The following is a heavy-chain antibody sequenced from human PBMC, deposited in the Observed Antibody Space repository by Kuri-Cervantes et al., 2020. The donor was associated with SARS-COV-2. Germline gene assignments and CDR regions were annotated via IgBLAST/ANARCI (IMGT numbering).Heavy chain of an antibody. V-gene: IGHV3-48*01. D-gene: IGHD3-3*01. CDR1: GFTFSSYA. CDR2: ISSSSTI. J-gene: IGHJ6*02. CDR3: ARDQEADFWSGYYRQTGYYYYGMDV. Sequence: GESLKISCAASGFTFSSYAMSWVRQAPGKGLEWVSYISSSSTIYYADSVKGRFTISRDNAKNSLYLQMNSLRAEDTAVYYCARDQEADFWSGYYRQTGYYYYGMDVWGQGTTVTVSS.